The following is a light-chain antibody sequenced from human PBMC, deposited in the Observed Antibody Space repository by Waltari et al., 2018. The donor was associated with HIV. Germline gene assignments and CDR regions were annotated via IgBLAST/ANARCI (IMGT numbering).Light chain of an antibody. Sequence: QSALPQPPSASGSPGQWIHIPWTGPRSDVGRYTLVSWYQQHPGKAPKHMIYEVSKRPSGVSNRFSGSKAGNTASLTISGLQAEDEADYYCCSYAGSSTGVFGGGTKLTVL. CDR1: RSDVGRYTL. CDR3: CSYAGSSTGV. V-gene: IGLV2-23*02. CDR2: EVS. J-gene: IGLJ2*01.